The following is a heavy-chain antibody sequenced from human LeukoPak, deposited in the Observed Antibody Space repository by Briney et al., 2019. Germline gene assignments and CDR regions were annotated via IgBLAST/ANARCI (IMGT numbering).Heavy chain of an antibody. V-gene: IGHV1-69*01. D-gene: IGHD3-3*01. CDR2: IIPIFGTA. CDR1: GGTFSSYA. Sequence: ASVKVSCKASGGTFSSYAISWVRQAPGQGLEWMGGIIPIFGTANYAQKFQGRVTITADESTSTAYMELSSLRSEDTAVYYCARAEGYYDFWNGHNWFDPWGQGTLVTVSS. J-gene: IGHJ5*02. CDR3: ARAEGYYDFWNGHNWFDP.